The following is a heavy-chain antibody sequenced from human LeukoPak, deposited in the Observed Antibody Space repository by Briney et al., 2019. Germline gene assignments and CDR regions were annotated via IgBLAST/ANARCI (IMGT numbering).Heavy chain of an antibody. J-gene: IGHJ5*02. CDR1: GGSISSSNW. CDR3: ARSRPHCSGGSCYSGWFDP. CDR2: IYHSGST. Sequence: SGTLSLTCAVSGGSISSSNWRSGGRQPPGKGLEGIGEIYHSGSTNYNPSLKSRVTISVDKSKNQFSLKLSSVTAADTAVYYCARSRPHCSGGSCYSGWFDPWGQGTLDTVSS. D-gene: IGHD2-15*01. V-gene: IGHV4-4*02.